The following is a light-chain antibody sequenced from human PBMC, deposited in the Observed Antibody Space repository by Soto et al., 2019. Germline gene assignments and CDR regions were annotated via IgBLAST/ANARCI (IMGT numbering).Light chain of an antibody. CDR3: CSFAGSNPFPYV. Sequence: QSALTQPASVSGSPGQSITISCTGTISDVGSHNLVSWYQQHPDKAPKLIIYEVNERPSGVSSRFSGSKSGNTAPLTVSGLQPDDEADYHCCSFAGSNPFPYVFGTGTKVTVL. V-gene: IGLV2-23*02. CDR1: ISDVGSHNL. J-gene: IGLJ1*01. CDR2: EVN.